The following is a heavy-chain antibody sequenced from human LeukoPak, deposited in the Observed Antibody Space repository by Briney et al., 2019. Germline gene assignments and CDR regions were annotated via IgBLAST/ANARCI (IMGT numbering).Heavy chain of an antibody. V-gene: IGHV3-21*04. J-gene: IGHJ6*02. CDR1: GFTFSTYT. D-gene: IGHD5-12*01. Sequence: GGSLRLSCAASGFTFSTYTMNWVRQAPRKGLEWVSSISSGSSYIYYVDSVKGRFTISRDNAKNSLYLQMNSLRAEDTALYYCAKDIGAGRFYYYGLDVWGQGTTVTVSS. CDR2: ISSGSSYI. CDR3: AKDIGAGRFYYYGLDV.